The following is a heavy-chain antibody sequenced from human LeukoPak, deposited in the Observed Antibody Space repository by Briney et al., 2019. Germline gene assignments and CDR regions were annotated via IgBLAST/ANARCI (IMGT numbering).Heavy chain of an antibody. CDR3: ARGGRRTYYYDSSGYPRAFDI. V-gene: IGHV4-34*01. D-gene: IGHD3-22*01. J-gene: IGHJ3*02. CDR1: GGSFSGYY. Sequence: PSETLSLTCAVYGGSFSGYYWSWIRQPPGKGLERIGEINHSGSTNYNPSLKSRVTISVDTSKDQFSLKLSSVTAADTAVYYCARGGRRTYYYDSSGYPRAFDIWGQGTMVTVSS. CDR2: INHSGST.